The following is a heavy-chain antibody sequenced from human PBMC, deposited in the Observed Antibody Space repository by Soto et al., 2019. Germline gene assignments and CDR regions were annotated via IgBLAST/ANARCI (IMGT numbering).Heavy chain of an antibody. V-gene: IGHV3-48*02. CDR3: ARGGDVRGPTLGYYYGMDV. Sequence: EVQLVESGGGLVQPGGSLRLSCAASGFTFSSYSMNWVRQAPGKGLEWVSYISSSSSTIYYADSVKGRFTISRDNAKNARYLRMNSLRDEDTAVYYCARGGDVRGPTLGYYYGMDVWGQGTTVTVSS. CDR1: GFTFSSYS. J-gene: IGHJ6*02. CDR2: ISSSSSTI. D-gene: IGHD2-21*02.